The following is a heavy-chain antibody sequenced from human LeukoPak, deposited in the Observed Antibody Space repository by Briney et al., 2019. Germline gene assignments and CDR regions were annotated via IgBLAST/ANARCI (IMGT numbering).Heavy chain of an antibody. CDR1: GGSISSYY. CDR2: IYYSGST. CDR3: ARVKVGARTFDY. Sequence: DPSETLSLTCTVSGGSISSYYWSWIRQPPGKGLEWIGYIYYSGSTNYNPSLKSRVTISVDTSKNQFSPKLSSVTAADTAVYYCARVKVGARTFDYWGQGTLVTVSS. J-gene: IGHJ4*02. D-gene: IGHD1-26*01. V-gene: IGHV4-59*01.